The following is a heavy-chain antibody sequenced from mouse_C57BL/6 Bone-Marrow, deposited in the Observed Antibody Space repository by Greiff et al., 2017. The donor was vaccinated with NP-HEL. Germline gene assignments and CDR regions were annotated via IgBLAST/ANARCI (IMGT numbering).Heavy chain of an antibody. J-gene: IGHJ1*03. CDR2: IYPGGGYT. CDR3: AREIDYYGRYWYFDV. CDR1: GYTFTNYW. V-gene: IGHV1-63*01. Sequence: VQLQQSGAELVRPGPSVKMSCKASGYTFTNYWIGWAKQRPGHGLEWIGDIYPGGGYTNYNEKFKGKATLTADKSSSTAYMQFSSLTSEDSAIDYCAREIDYYGRYWYFDVWGTGTTVTVSS. D-gene: IGHD1-1*01.